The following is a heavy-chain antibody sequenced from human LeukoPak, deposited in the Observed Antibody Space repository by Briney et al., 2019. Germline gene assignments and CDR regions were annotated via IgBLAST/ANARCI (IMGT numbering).Heavy chain of an antibody. D-gene: IGHD3-10*01. Sequence: GGSLRLSCAASGFTFSSYGMHWVRQAPGKGLEWVAVILSDGSEEFYTDSVKGRFTISRDNSKNTLYLQMNSLRAEDTAVYYCARARADMVRGVFFDYWGQGTLVTVSS. V-gene: IGHV3-30*19. CDR1: GFTFSSYG. J-gene: IGHJ4*02. CDR2: ILSDGSEE. CDR3: ARARADMVRGVFFDY.